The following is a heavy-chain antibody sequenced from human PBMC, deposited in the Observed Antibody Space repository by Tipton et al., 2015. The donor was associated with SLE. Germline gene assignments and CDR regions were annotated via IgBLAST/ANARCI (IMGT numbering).Heavy chain of an antibody. CDR1: GVSISTSRYY. CDR3: ARGVLGYYDYYYMDV. CDR2: LYAGGST. Sequence: LRLSCSVSGVSISTSRYYWGWIRQSPGQGLEWVGSLYAGGSTYFHPSLKSRASISADASKNHFSLKLNSVTAADTAAYYCARGVLGYYDYYYMDVWDKGTTVTVSS. V-gene: IGHV4-39*02. D-gene: IGHD3-16*01. J-gene: IGHJ6*03.